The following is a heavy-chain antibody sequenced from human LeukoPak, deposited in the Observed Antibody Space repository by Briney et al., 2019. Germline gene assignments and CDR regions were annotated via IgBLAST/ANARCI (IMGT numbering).Heavy chain of an antibody. CDR2: IYPGDSDT. CDR3: ASSSYYGPDYYGMDV. V-gene: IGHV5-51*01. D-gene: IGHD1-26*01. Sequence: HGESLKISCKGSGYSFTSYWIGWVRQMPGKGLEWMGIIYPGDSDTRYSPSFQGQVTISADKSISTAYLQWSSLKASDTAMYYCASSSYYGPDYYGMDVWGQGTTVTVSS. CDR1: GYSFTSYW. J-gene: IGHJ6*02.